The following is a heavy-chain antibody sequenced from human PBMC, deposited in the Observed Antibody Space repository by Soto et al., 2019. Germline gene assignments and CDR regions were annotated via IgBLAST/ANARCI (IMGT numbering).Heavy chain of an antibody. J-gene: IGHJ6*02. V-gene: IGHV3-30*18. CDR3: AKDRGYYYGYGMDV. CDR2: ISYDGSNK. CDR1: GCTFSSYG. Sequence: QVQLVESGGGVVQPGRSLRLSCAASGCTFSSYGMHWVRQAPGKGLEWVAVISYDGSNKYYADSVKGRFTISRDNSKNTLYLQMNSLRAEDTAVYYCAKDRGYYYGYGMDVWGQGTTVTVSS. D-gene: IGHD5-12*01.